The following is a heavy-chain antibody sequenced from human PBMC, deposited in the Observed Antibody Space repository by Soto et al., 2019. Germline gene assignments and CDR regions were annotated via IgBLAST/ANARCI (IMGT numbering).Heavy chain of an antibody. D-gene: IGHD2-2*02. CDR3: ARSQGYRVEYQLQYWGYFDS. CDR2: IYHSGST. J-gene: IGHJ4*02. Sequence: SSETLSLTCIVSGSFVSSGAYYWNWIRQPPGKGLEWIGHIYHSGSTNYNPSLKSRLTMSVDTSKNQFSVRLGSVTAADAAAYSCARSQGYRVEYQLQYWGYFDSWGQGTLVTVSS. CDR1: GSFVSSGAYY. V-gene: IGHV4-61*08.